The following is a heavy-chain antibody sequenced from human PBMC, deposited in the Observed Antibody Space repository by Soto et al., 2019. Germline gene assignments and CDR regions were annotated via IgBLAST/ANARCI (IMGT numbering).Heavy chain of an antibody. CDR2: INTGNGDT. D-gene: IGHD7-27*01. V-gene: IGHV1-3*04. Sequence: QVQLVQSGPEVKQPGASVRISCQASGYSFTHFEMHWVRQAPGQRLGWMGWINTGNGDTKYSQKFQGRVTFTRDTSASTAYLDLDGLTSDDTSFYFCARGLTRLDYWGQGTLVTVSS. CDR1: GYSFTHFE. CDR3: ARGLTRLDY. J-gene: IGHJ4*02.